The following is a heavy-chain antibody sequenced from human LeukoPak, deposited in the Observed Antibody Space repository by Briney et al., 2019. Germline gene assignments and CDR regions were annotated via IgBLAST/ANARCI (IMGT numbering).Heavy chain of an antibody. V-gene: IGHV3-30*18. D-gene: IGHD6-19*01. CDR2: ISYDGSNK. J-gene: IGHJ4*02. Sequence: GGSLRLSCATSGFTFSSYGMHWVRQAPGKGLEWVAVISYDGSNKYYADSVKSRFTISRDNSKNTLYLQMNSLRAEDTAVYYCAKDRSHSGYSSGWYVRGYFDYWGQGTLVTVSS. CDR1: GFTFSSYG. CDR3: AKDRSHSGYSSGWYVRGYFDY.